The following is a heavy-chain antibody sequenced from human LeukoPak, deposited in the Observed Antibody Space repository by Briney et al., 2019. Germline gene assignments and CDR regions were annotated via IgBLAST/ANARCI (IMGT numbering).Heavy chain of an antibody. D-gene: IGHD3-9*01. CDR3: ASFNDILTGYSFDY. Sequence: ASAKVSCKASGYTFTGYYMHWVRQAPGQGLEWMGWINPNSGGTNYAQKFQGRVTMTRDTSISTAYMELSRLRSDDTAVYYCASFNDILTGYSFDYWGQGTLVTVSS. V-gene: IGHV1-2*02. J-gene: IGHJ4*02. CDR1: GYTFTGYY. CDR2: INPNSGGT.